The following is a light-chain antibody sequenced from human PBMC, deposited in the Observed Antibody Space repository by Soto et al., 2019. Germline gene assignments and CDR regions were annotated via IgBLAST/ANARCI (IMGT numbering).Light chain of an antibody. V-gene: IGKV3D-20*02. CDR1: QRFXRSY. J-gene: IGKJ4*01. CDR3: QQRSNWPT. Sequence: GLTQSPGTLSSSPGESATLACKARQRFXRSYLAGDTQKPGQSPRLPFYDASSRATVIPARFSGSGSGTDFTITISSLEAEDVEVYCCQQRSNWPTFGGGTKVEIK. CDR2: DAS.